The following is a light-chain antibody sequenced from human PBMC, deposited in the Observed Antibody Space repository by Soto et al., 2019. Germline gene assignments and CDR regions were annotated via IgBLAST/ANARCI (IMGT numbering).Light chain of an antibody. CDR2: GAS. J-gene: IGKJ3*01. CDR3: QQYNNWPG. Sequence: EIVMTQSPATLSVSPGERATLSCRSSQSVSSNLAWYQQKPGQAPRLLIYGASTRATGIPARFSGSGSGTEFTLTSSSLRSEDFAVYYCQQYNNWPGFGSGTKVDIK. V-gene: IGKV3-15*01. CDR1: QSVSSN.